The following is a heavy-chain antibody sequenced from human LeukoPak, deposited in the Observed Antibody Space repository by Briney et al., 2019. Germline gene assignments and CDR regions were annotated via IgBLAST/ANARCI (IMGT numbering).Heavy chain of an antibody. CDR1: GFTFSSYA. CDR2: ISSSSSYI. D-gene: IGHD6-19*01. CDR3: ARGDSGWFRDY. Sequence: PGGSLRLSCAASGFTFSSYAMSWVRQAPGKGLEWVSSISSSSSYIYYADSVKGRFTISRDNAKNSLYLQMNSLRAEDTAVYYCARGDSGWFRDYWGQGTLVTVSS. J-gene: IGHJ4*02. V-gene: IGHV3-21*01.